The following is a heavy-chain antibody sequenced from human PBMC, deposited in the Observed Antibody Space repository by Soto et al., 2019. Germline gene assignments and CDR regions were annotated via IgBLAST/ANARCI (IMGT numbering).Heavy chain of an antibody. CDR2: ISSSSSYI. J-gene: IGHJ6*02. D-gene: IGHD6-19*01. V-gene: IGHV3-21*01. Sequence: LRLSCAASGFTFSSYSMNWVRQATGKGLEWVSSISSSSSYIYYADSVKGRFTISRDNAKNSLYLQMNSLRAEDTAVYYCARDLTDYSSGWYYYYYYGMDVWGQGTTVTVSS. CDR1: GFTFSSYS. CDR3: ARDLTDYSSGWYYYYYYGMDV.